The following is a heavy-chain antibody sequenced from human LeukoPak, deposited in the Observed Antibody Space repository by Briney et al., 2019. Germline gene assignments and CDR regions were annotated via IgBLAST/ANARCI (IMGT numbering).Heavy chain of an antibody. J-gene: IGHJ5*02. CDR2: ISSSSSYI. Sequence: GGSLRLSCAASGFTFNSYSMNWVRQAPGKGLEWVSSISSSSSYIYYADSVKGRFTISRDNAKNSLYLQMNSLRAEDTAVYYCASMVRGAMNWFDPWGQGTLVTVSS. CDR3: ASMVRGAMNWFDP. V-gene: IGHV3-21*01. CDR1: GFTFNSYS. D-gene: IGHD3-10*01.